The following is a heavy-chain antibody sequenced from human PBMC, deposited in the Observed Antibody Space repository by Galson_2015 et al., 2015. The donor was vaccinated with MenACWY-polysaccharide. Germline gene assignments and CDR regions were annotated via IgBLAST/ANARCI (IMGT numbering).Heavy chain of an antibody. Sequence: SLRLSCAASGFTFSSYWMSWVRQAPGKGLEWVANIKQDESEKYYADSVKGRFTISRDNAKNSLYLEMNSLRAEDTAVYYCARAWEVPPAHYFDHWGQGGLVIVSS. J-gene: IGHJ4*02. V-gene: IGHV3-7*03. CDR2: IKQDESEK. CDR1: GFTFSSYW. D-gene: IGHD2-2*01. CDR3: ARAWEVPPAHYFDH.